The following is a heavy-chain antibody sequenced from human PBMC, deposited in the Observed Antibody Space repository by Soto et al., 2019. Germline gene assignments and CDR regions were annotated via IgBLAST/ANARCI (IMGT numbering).Heavy chain of an antibody. J-gene: IGHJ3*01. CDR2: ISASGDRT. CDR1: GFTLTNYA. V-gene: IGHV3-23*01. CDR3: EGSWT. Sequence: EVQLLVSGGGSAQPGGSLRLSCEVSGFTLTNYAMSWVRQTPGKGLEWVSQISASGDRTYYADSVKGRFTISKDFSKNTLFLQTNSLRGEDSAVYYCEGSWTWGQGTMVTVSS. D-gene: IGHD5-12*01.